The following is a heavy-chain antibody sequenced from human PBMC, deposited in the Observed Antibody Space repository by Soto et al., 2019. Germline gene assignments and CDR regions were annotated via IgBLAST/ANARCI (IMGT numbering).Heavy chain of an antibody. V-gene: IGHV3-21*06. CDR1: GFTFSSYS. J-gene: IGHJ6*02. Sequence: EVQLVESGGGLVKPGGSLRLSCAASGFTFSSYSMNWVRQAPGKGLEWVSSISSSSSYIYYADSVKGRFTISRDNAKNSRYRHMNSRKAEDTAVYYCARFVQGYCGSIRCYPGGEYYYYYGMEVWGQGTTVTVSS. CDR3: ARFVQGYCGSIRCYPGGEYYYYYGMEV. D-gene: IGHD2-2*01. CDR2: ISSSSSYI.